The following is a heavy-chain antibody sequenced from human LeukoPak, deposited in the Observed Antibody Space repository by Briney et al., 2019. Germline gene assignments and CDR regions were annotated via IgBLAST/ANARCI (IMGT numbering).Heavy chain of an antibody. Sequence: APVKASCKASGYTFTSYGISWVRQAPGQGLEWMGWISAYNGNTNYAQKLQGRVTMTTDTSTSTAYMELRSLRSDDTAVYYCARVGPYCSSTSCYKGGAFDIWGQRTMVTVSP. V-gene: IGHV1-18*01. CDR1: GYTFTSYG. J-gene: IGHJ3*02. CDR3: ARVGPYCSSTSCYKGGAFDI. CDR2: ISAYNGNT. D-gene: IGHD2-2*02.